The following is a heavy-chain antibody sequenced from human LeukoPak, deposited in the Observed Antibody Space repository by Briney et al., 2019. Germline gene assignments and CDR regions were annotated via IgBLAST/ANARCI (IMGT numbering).Heavy chain of an antibody. V-gene: IGHV4-30-4*01. Sequence: SETLSLTCTVSGGSISSGDYYWSWIRQPPGKGLEWIGYIYYSGSTYYNPSLKSRVTISVDTSKNQFSLKLSSVTAADTAVYYCARDDSSGYSSYFDYWGQGTLVTLSS. CDR1: GGSISSGDYY. CDR2: IYYSGST. D-gene: IGHD3-22*01. CDR3: ARDDSSGYSSYFDY. J-gene: IGHJ4*02.